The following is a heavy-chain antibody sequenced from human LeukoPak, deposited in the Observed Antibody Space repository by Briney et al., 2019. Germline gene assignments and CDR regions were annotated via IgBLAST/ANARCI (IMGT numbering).Heavy chain of an antibody. CDR1: GGSFSGYY. CDR3: ARGLGIAVAAEILDY. CDR2: INHSGST. Sequence: PSETLSLTCAVYGGSFSGYYWSWIRQPPGKGLEWIGEINHSGSTNYNPSLKSRVTISVDTSKNQFSLKLSSVTAADTAVYYCARGLGIAVAAEILDYWGQGTLVTVSS. D-gene: IGHD6-19*01. V-gene: IGHV4-34*01. J-gene: IGHJ4*02.